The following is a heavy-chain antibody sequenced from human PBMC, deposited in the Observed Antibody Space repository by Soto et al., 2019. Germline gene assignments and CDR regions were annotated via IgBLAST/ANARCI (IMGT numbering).Heavy chain of an antibody. CDR2: VTNTGGDK. J-gene: IGHJ4*02. Sequence: PGGSLRLSCAASGFAFGNKAMSWVRQAPGKGLELVSIVTNTGGDKLYADSVKVRFIISRDNSKVTLYVKMNSLRAEDSAIYYCARASGESYPGSRVFVSWGQGTRVTVSS. CDR1: GFAFGNKA. D-gene: IGHD3-10*01. CDR3: ARASGESYPGSRVFVS. V-gene: IGHV3-23*01.